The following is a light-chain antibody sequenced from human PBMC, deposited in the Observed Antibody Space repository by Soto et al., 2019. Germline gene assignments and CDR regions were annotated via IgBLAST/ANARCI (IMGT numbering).Light chain of an antibody. Sequence: QSALTQPASVSGSPGQSITISCIGTSSDISAYNSVSWYQQHPGKAPKLMIYEVSSRPSGVSNRFSGSKSGNAASLTISGLQTEDEAAYYCSSYTTTITLVFGGGTKVTVL. CDR2: EVS. J-gene: IGLJ2*01. CDR1: SSDISAYNS. CDR3: SSYTTTITLV. V-gene: IGLV2-14*01.